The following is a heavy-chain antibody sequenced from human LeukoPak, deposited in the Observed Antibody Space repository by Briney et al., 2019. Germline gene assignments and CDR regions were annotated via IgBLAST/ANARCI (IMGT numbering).Heavy chain of an antibody. V-gene: IGHV5-51*01. CDR3: ARRSSIAESYGHWNY. J-gene: IGHJ4*02. D-gene: IGHD5-18*01. CDR2: IYPGDSDT. Sequence: GESLKISCKGSGYSFTSYWIDWVRQMPGKGLEWMGIIYPGDSDTRYSPSFQGQVTISADKSISTAYLQWSSLKASDTAMYYCARRSSIAESYGHWNYWGQGTLVTVSS. CDR1: GYSFTSYW.